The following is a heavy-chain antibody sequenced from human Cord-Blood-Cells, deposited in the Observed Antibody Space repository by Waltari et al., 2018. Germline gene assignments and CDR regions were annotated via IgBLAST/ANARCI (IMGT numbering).Heavy chain of an antibody. Sequence: QVQLVQSGAEVKKRGCPVKVCCKASGGTFSSYALSWARQAPGQWLEWMGGIIPIFGTANYAQKFQGRVTITADESTSTAYMGLSSLRSEDTAVYYCASGYGSGSYYDYWGQGTLVTVSS. CDR2: IIPIFGTA. V-gene: IGHV1-69*01. CDR3: ASGYGSGSYYDY. CDR1: GGTFSSYA. J-gene: IGHJ4*02. D-gene: IGHD3-10*01.